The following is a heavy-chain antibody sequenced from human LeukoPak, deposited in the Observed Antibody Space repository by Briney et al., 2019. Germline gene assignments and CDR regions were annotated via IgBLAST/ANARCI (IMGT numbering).Heavy chain of an antibody. CDR2: IKTKSDRGTT. Sequence: GGSFRLSCAPLGFILRDAYMNWVRQAPGKGLEWVGRIKTKSDRGTTDYAAPVKGRFTITRDDSKSTLYLQMDSLKTDDTAMYYCTTGHYSTSGDYWGQGTLVTVSS. CDR1: GFILRDAY. CDR3: TTGHYSTSGDY. J-gene: IGHJ4*02. D-gene: IGHD6-6*01. V-gene: IGHV3-15*01.